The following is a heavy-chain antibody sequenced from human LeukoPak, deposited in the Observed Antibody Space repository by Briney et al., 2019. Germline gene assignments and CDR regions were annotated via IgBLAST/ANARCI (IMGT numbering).Heavy chain of an antibody. CDR3: AKLGIPGSYYYYYMDV. V-gene: IGHV3-30*18. D-gene: IGHD7-27*01. CDR1: GFTFSSYG. CDR2: ISYDGSKK. Sequence: GGSLRLSCAASGFTFSSYGMHWVRQAPGKGLEWVAVISYDGSKKYYADSVKGRFTISRDNSKNTLYLQMNSLRAEDTAVYYCAKLGIPGSYYYYYMDVWGKGTTVTVSS. J-gene: IGHJ6*03.